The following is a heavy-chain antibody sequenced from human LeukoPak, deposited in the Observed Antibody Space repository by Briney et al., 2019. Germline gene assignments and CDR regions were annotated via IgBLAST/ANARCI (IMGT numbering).Heavy chain of an antibody. J-gene: IGHJ4*02. CDR3: ARRASYSGYGVDY. D-gene: IGHD5-12*01. CDR1: GYSFTSYW. V-gene: IGHV5-51*01. Sequence: GEAPKISCKGSGYSFTSYWIGWVRQMPGKGHEWMGIIYPGDSDTRYSPSFQGQVTISAGQSISTAYLQWSSLKASDTAMYYCARRASYSGYGVDYWGQGTLVTVSS. CDR2: IYPGDSDT.